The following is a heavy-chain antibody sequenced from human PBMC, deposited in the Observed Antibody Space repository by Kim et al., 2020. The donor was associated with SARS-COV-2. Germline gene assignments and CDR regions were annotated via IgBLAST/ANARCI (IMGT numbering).Heavy chain of an antibody. Sequence: GGSLRLSCAASGFTFSSYAMHWVRQAPGKGLEWVAVISYDGSNKYYADSVKGRFTISRDNSKNTLYLQMNSLRAEDTAVYYCARDSEMATIGLDYYYYY. D-gene: IGHD5-12*01. CDR3: ARDSEMATIGLDYYYYY. CDR2: ISYDGSNK. CDR1: GFTFSSYA. J-gene: IGHJ6*03. V-gene: IGHV3-30*04.